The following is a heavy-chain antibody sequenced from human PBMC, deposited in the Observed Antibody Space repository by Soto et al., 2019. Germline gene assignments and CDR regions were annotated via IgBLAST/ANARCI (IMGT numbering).Heavy chain of an antibody. CDR2: IIPMFGKV. CDR3: ARETSVLGVIITSSPGFDP. J-gene: IGHJ5*02. Sequence: QVQLVQSGAEVKKPGSSVKVSCKASGGTFSSYGISWVRQAPGQGLEWMGGIIPMFGKVNYAQKFQGKVTITADESTTTAYMELNSLKSEDTAVYYGARETSVLGVIITSSPGFDPWGQGTLVTVSS. D-gene: IGHD3-10*01. CDR1: GGTFSSYG. V-gene: IGHV1-69*01.